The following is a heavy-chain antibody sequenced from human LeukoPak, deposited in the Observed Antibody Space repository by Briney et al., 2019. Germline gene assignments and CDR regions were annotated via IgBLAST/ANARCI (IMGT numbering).Heavy chain of an antibody. Sequence: GGSLRLSCAASGFTFSSCAMSWVRQAPGKGLEWVSTISGSGDSTYYADSVKGRFTISRDNSKNTLYLQMNSLRAEDTAVYYCARDLDSIMITFGGVRLDYWGQGTLVTVSS. CDR3: ARDLDSIMITFGGVRLDY. CDR1: GFTFSSCA. J-gene: IGHJ4*02. V-gene: IGHV3-23*01. D-gene: IGHD3-16*01. CDR2: ISGSGDST.